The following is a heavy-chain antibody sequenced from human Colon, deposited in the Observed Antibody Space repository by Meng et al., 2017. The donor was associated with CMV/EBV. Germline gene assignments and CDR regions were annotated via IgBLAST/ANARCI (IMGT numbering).Heavy chain of an antibody. D-gene: IGHD3-3*01. CDR2: VFHSGDT. CDR3: VRDRDFWSGPQFDS. Sequence: SETLSLTCAVSGGSVGSSRYFWGWIRQPPGKGLEWIGSVFHSGDTFYNPSLKSRVILSVDTPKNQFSLKVTSVTAADTAVYYCVRDRDFWSGPQFDSWGQGNLVTVSS. CDR1: GGSVGSSRYF. V-gene: IGHV4-39*07. J-gene: IGHJ5*01.